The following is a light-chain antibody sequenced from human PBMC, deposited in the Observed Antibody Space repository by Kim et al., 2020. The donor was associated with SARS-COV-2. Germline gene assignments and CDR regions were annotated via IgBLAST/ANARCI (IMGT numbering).Light chain of an antibody. V-gene: IGLV1-44*01. CDR3: AVWDDRLNGYMV. Sequence: ELTQPPSTSGTPGQRVSISCSGSNANIGTHAVNWYQKFPGVAPKLLMYGDDQRPLGVPDRFSASKSGTSASLVISGLQSEDEADYYCAVWDDRLNGYMVFGGGTQLTVL. CDR1: NANIGTHA. CDR2: GDD. J-gene: IGLJ3*02.